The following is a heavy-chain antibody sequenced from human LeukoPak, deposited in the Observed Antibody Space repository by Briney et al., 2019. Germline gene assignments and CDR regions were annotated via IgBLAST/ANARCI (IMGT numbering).Heavy chain of an antibody. CDR1: GFTFSSYG. CDR3: ARVLRYCSGGSCYSVRYYGMDV. V-gene: IGHV3-30*12. J-gene: IGHJ6*02. Sequence: GGSLRLSCAASGFTFSSYGMHWVRQAPGKGLEWAAVIQYNGEHISYADSVKGRFTISRDNAKNSLYLQMNSLRAEDTAVYYCARVLRYCSGGSCYSVRYYGMDVWGQGTTVTVSS. D-gene: IGHD2-15*01. CDR2: IQYNGEHI.